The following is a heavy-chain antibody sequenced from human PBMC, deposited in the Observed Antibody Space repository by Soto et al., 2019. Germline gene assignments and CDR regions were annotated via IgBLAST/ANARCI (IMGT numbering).Heavy chain of an antibody. CDR2: ISSSSSTI. CDR1: GFTFSSYS. D-gene: IGHD1-26*01. V-gene: IGHV3-48*01. Sequence: PGGSLRLSCAASGFTFSSYSMNWVRQAPGKGLEWVSYISSSSSTIYYADSVKGRFTISRDNAKNSLYLQMNSLRAEDTAVYYCARLPRGAATDIRGPGTMRTGSS. CDR3: ARLPRGAATDI. J-gene: IGHJ3*02.